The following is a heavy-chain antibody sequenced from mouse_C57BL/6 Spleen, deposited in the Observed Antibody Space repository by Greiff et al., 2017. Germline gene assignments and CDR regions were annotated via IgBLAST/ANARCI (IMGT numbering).Heavy chain of an antibody. D-gene: IGHD1-1*01. Sequence: EVKLQESGGDLVKPGGSLKLSCEASGFTFSSYGMSWVRQTPDKRLEWVATISSGGGYTYYPDSVKGRFTISRDNAKNTLYLQMSSLKSEDTAMYYCARQELRNYFDYWGQGTTLTVSS. CDR1: GFTFSSYG. V-gene: IGHV5-6*01. CDR2: ISSGGGYT. CDR3: ARQELRNYFDY. J-gene: IGHJ2*01.